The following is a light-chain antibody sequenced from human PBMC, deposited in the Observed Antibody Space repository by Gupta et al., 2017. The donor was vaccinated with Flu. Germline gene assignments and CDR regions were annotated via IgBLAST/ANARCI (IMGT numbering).Light chain of an antibody. CDR3: CSYAGSYAV. J-gene: IGLJ3*02. V-gene: IGLV2-11*01. CDR2: NIS. Sequence: TSSDVGGYNYVSGYHQHPAKARKLMINNISPRPSGVPDRFSASKSGNTATLTISGLQAEDEADYSCCSYAGSYAVFGGGTKLTVL. CDR1: SSDVGGYNY.